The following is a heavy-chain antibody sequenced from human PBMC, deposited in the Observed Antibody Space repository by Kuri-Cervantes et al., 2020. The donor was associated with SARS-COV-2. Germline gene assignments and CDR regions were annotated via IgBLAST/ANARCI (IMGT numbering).Heavy chain of an antibody. J-gene: IGHJ6*02. CDR3: ARARGYCSSTSCFEYGMDV. V-gene: IGHV3-74*01. CDR1: GFTFSGHW. Sequence: GGSLRLSCAASGFTFSGHWIHWVRQAPGKGLVWVSRINPDGSYTNNADSVKGRFTLSRDNAKNMLFLQMNSLRAEDTAVYYCARARGYCSSTSCFEYGMDVWGQGTTVTVSS. D-gene: IGHD2-2*01. CDR2: INPDGSYT.